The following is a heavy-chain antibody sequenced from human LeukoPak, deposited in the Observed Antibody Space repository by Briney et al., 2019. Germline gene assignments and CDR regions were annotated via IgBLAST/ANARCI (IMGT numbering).Heavy chain of an antibody. J-gene: IGHJ4*02. CDR3: AKDYYDSSGYYYYLDY. CDR2: ISSSGRTM. CDR1: GFTFSHYW. V-gene: IGHV3-23*01. D-gene: IGHD3-22*01. Sequence: GGSLRLSCAASGFTFSHYWMSWVRQAPGKGLEWVSYISSSGRTMYYADSVKGRFTISRDNSKNTLYLQMNSLRAEDTAVYYCAKDYYDSSGYYYYLDYWGQGTLVTVSS.